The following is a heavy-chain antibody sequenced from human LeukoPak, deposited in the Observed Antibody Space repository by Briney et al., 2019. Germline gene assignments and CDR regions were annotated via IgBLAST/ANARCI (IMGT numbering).Heavy chain of an antibody. CDR1: GGSISSSS. D-gene: IGHD2-21*01. Sequence: PSETLSLTCTVSGGSISSSSYYWGWIRQAPGKGLEWVSSISSSSSYIYYADSVKGRFTISRDNAKNSLYLQMNSLRAEDTAVYYCASEPGSIIDYWGQGTLVTVSS. CDR3: ASEPGSIIDY. CDR2: ISSSSSYI. V-gene: IGHV3-21*01. J-gene: IGHJ4*02.